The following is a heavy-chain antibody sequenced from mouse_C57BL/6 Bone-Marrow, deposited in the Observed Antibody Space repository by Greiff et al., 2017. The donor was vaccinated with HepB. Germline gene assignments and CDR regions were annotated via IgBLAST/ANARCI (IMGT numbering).Heavy chain of an antibody. J-gene: IGHJ4*01. Sequence: QVQLQQSGAELVRPGASVTLSCKASGYTFTDYEMHWVKQTPVHGLEWIGAIDPETGGTADNQKFKGKAILTADKSSSTAYMELRSLTSEDSAVYYCTRSVLIYAMDYWGQGTSVTVSS. CDR3: TRSVLIYAMDY. V-gene: IGHV1-15*01. CDR2: IDPETGGT. CDR1: GYTFTDYE.